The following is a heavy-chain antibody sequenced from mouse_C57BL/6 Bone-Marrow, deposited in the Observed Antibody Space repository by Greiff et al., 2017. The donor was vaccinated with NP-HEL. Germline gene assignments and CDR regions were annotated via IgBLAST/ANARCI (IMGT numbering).Heavy chain of an antibody. CDR3: ARESMGYGNYLDY. Sequence: QVQLQQSGAELARPGASVKLSCKASGYTFTSYGISWVKQRIGQGLEWIGEIYPRSGNTYYNEKFKGKATLTADKSSSTAYMELRSLTSEDSAVYFCARESMGYGNYLDYWGQGTSVTVSS. J-gene: IGHJ4*01. D-gene: IGHD2-1*01. CDR1: GYTFTSYG. CDR2: IYPRSGNT. V-gene: IGHV1-81*01.